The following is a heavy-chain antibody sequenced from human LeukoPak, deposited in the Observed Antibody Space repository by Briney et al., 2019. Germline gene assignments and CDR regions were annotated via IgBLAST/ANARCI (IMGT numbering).Heavy chain of an antibody. CDR3: AKAPWRDSSAYWYFGL. V-gene: IGHV3-23*01. J-gene: IGHJ2*01. CDR2: ISASGGST. CDR1: GFTFSSYA. Sequence: GGSLRLSCAASGFTFSSYAMTWVRQAPGKGLEWVPTISASGGSTYYADSVKGRFTISRDNSKNSLYLQMNSLRAEDTAVYYCAKAPWRDSSAYWYFGLWGRGTLVTVSS. D-gene: IGHD3-22*01.